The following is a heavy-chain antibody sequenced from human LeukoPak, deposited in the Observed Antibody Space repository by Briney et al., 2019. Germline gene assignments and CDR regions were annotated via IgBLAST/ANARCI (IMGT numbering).Heavy chain of an antibody. CDR2: IYYSGST. V-gene: IGHV4-59*01. CDR1: GGSISSYY. Sequence: SETLPLTCTVSGGSISSYYWSWIRQPPGKGLEWIGYIYYSGSTNYNPSLKSRVTISVDTSKNQFSLKLSSVTAADTAVYYCARQVSDYYYYYIDVWGEGTTVTVSS. CDR3: ARQVSDYYYYYIDV. D-gene: IGHD3-10*01. J-gene: IGHJ6*03.